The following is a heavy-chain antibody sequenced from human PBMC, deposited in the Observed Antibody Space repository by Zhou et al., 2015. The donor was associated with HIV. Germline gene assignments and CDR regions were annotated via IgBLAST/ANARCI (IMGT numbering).Heavy chain of an antibody. Sequence: QVQLVQSGAEVKKPGSSVKVSCKASGGTFSSYAISWVRQAPGQGLEWMGGIIAYNGNTNYAQKLQDRVTMTTDTSTTTAYMQLRSLRFDDTAIYYCARGEVVTHFDYWGQGTLVTVSS. CDR2: IIAYNGNT. D-gene: IGHD4-23*01. V-gene: IGHV1-18*01. J-gene: IGHJ4*02. CDR1: GGTFSSYA. CDR3: ARGEVVTHFDY.